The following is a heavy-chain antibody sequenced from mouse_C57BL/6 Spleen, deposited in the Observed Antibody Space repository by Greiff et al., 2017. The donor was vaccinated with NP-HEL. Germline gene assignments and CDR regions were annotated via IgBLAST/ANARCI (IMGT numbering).Heavy chain of an antibody. V-gene: IGHV1-82*01. J-gene: IGHJ2*01. CDR3: ARSLLLRFDY. CDR2: IYPGDGDT. Sequence: VQLVESGPELVKPGASVKISCKASGYAFSSSWMNWVKQRPGKGLEWIGRIYPGDGDTNYNGKFKGKATLTADKSSSTAYMQLSSLTSEDSAVYFCARSLLLRFDYWGQGTTLTVSS. D-gene: IGHD1-1*01. CDR1: GYAFSSSW.